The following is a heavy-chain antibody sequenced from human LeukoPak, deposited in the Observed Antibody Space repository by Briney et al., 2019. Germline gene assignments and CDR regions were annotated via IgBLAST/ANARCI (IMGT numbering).Heavy chain of an antibody. CDR2: IYYSGST. D-gene: IGHD3-10*01. J-gene: IGHJ4*02. CDR3: ARHGGRDYYGSGSYDY. V-gene: IGHV4-34*01. CDR1: EGSFSGYY. Sequence: SETLSLTCAVYEGSFSGYYWTWIRQPPGKGLEWIGSIYYSGSTYYNPSLKSRVTISVDTSKNQFSLKLSSVTAADTAVYYCARHGGRDYYGSGSYDYWGQGTLVTVSS.